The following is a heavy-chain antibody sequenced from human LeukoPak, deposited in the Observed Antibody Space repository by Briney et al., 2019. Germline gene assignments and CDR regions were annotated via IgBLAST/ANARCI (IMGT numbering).Heavy chain of an antibody. J-gene: IGHJ6*02. D-gene: IGHD6-25*01. CDR3: ERVSGNYYYYYGRDV. CDR1: GYTFTGYH. CDR2: INPNSGVT. Sequence: ASVKVSCKASGYTFTGYHMHWVRQAPGQGLEWMGWINPNSGVTNYAQNFQGRVTMTRCTSISTAYMELSRLSSDDTAVYYCERVSGNYYYYYGRDVWGQGTRDSVS. V-gene: IGHV1-2*02.